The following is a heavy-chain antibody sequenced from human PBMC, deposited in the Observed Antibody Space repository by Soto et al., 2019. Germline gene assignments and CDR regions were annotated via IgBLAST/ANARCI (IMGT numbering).Heavy chain of an antibody. D-gene: IGHD3-10*01. V-gene: IGHV4-59*01. CDR1: GGSMSSDY. CDR2: IYYSGST. CDR3: AGEPFHGYYGSGDKGYSGMDV. J-gene: IGHJ6*02. Sequence: SETLSLTCTVSGGSMSSDYWSWIRQPPGKGLEWIGYIYYSGSTNYNPSLKSRVTISVDTSKNQFSLKLSSVTAADTAVYYCAGEPFHGYYGSGDKGYSGMDVWGQGTTVTVSS.